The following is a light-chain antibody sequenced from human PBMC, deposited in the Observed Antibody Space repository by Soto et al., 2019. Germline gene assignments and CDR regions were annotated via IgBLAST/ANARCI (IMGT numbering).Light chain of an antibody. J-gene: IGKJ1*01. CDR2: KAS. Sequence: DIPMTQSPSILSAAVGDRVTITCRASQSIGSWVAWYQQKPGRAPNLLIHKASHLESGVPSRFSGSGSGTEFTLSISSLQPDDFATYYCQQHYIHWTFGQGAKVDIK. CDR1: QSIGSW. V-gene: IGKV1-5*03. CDR3: QQHYIHWT.